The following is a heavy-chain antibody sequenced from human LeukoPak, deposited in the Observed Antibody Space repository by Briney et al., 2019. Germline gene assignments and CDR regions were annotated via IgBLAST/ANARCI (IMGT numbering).Heavy chain of an antibody. J-gene: IGHJ4*02. CDR2: IHYSDII. Sequence: TSETLSLTCTVSGGSINISNYYWGWLRQPPGKGLGCIGNIHYSDIIFYNQSFNSRVTFSVDTSKHYFSLMRSSVGAADTVVCGGAGHSGWPFDSWGQGALVTVSS. D-gene: IGHD3-10*01. V-gene: IGHV4-39*01. CDR1: GGSINISNYY. CDR3: AGHSGWPFDS.